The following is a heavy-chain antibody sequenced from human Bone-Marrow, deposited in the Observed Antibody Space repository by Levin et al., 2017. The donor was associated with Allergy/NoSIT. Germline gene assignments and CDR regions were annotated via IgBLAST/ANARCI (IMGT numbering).Heavy chain of an antibody. Sequence: GESLKISCAASGFTFSTYTMNWVRQAPGKGLDWVSSITSSSSYIYYADSVKGRFTISRDNSKNTLYLQMNSLRGEDTAVYYCAREKVTMVVEIIESYFDYWGQGTLVTVSS. CDR1: GFTFSTYT. CDR3: AREKVTMVVEIIESYFDY. CDR2: ITSSSSYI. V-gene: IGHV3-21*06. J-gene: IGHJ4*02. D-gene: IGHD2-15*01.